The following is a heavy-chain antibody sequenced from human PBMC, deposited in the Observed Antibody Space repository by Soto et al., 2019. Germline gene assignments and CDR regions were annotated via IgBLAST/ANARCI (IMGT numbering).Heavy chain of an antibody. CDR1: GYTFTSYG. CDR2: ISAYNGNT. Sequence: QVQLVQSGDEVKKPGASVKVSCQASGYTFTSYGISWVRQAPGQGLEWMGWISAYNGNTNYAQKLQGRVTMTTDTSTSTAYVERRSRRSDDTAVYYCARDEGAGSSSWYYYYYYGMDVWGQVTTVTV. D-gene: IGHD6-13*01. V-gene: IGHV1-18*01. CDR3: ARDEGAGSSSWYYYYYYGMDV. J-gene: IGHJ6*02.